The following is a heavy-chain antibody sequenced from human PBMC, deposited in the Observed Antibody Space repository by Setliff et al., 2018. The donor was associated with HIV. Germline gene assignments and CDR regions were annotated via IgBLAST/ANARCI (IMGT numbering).Heavy chain of an antibody. CDR1: GDSINSRSYC. V-gene: IGHV4-39*01. CDR3: ARIKGSESYDISSESVSITIDAFDI. CDR2: LCHSGSA. J-gene: IGHJ3*02. D-gene: IGHD3-22*01. Sequence: SETLSLTCTVSGDSINSRSYCWGWVRQPPGQGLEWIGSLCHSGSAYYSPSLKSRVTVSGDTSKNQFSLKLRSVTAADTALYYCARIKGSESYDISSESVSITIDAFDIWGQGTMVTVSS.